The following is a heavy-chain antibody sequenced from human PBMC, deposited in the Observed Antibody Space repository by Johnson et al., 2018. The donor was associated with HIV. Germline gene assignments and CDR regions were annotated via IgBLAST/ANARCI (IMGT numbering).Heavy chain of an antibody. CDR2: IGTAGDT. D-gene: IGHD6-13*01. CDR1: GFTFSSYD. J-gene: IGHJ3*02. Sequence: VQLVESGGGLVQPGGSLRLSCAASGFTFSSYDMHWVRQATGKGLEWVSAIGTAGDTYYPGSVKGRFTISRENAKNSLYLQMNSLRAEDTAVYYCARVTGDSSSWYVGAFDIWGQGTMVTVSS. CDR3: ARVTGDSSSWYVGAFDI. V-gene: IGHV3-13*01.